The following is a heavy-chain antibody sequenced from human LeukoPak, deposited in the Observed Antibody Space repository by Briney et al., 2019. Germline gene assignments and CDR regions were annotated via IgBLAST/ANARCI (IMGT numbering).Heavy chain of an antibody. CDR2: IYYSGST. J-gene: IGHJ6*03. Sequence: SSETLSLTCTVSGGSISSYYWSWIRQPPGKGLEWIGYIYYSGSTNYNPSLKSRVTISVDTSKNQFSLKLSSVTAADTAVYYCARTTEGYCRGRSCYSYYYYMDVWGKGTTVTVSS. V-gene: IGHV4-59*01. CDR1: GGSISSYY. D-gene: IGHD2-15*01. CDR3: ARTTEGYCRGRSCYSYYYYMDV.